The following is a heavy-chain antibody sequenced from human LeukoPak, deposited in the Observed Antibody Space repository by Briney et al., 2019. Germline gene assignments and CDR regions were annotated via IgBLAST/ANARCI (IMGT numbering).Heavy chain of an antibody. CDR3: AKDLLLQRWLGYCDY. Sequence: GGSLRLSCAASGFTFSSYGMHWVRQAPGKGLEWVAVISCDGSNKYYADSVKGRFTISRDNSKNTLYLQMNSLRAEDTAVYYCAKDLLLQRWLGYCDYWGQGTLVTVSS. J-gene: IGHJ4*02. CDR1: GFTFSSYG. CDR2: ISCDGSNK. D-gene: IGHD5-18*01. V-gene: IGHV3-30*18.